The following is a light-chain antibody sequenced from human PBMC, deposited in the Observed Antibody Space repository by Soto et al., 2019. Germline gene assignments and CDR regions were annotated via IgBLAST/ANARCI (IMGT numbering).Light chain of an antibody. CDR1: STNIGAGYD. V-gene: IGLV1-40*01. Sequence: QSVLTQPPSLSGAPGQRVTISCAGSSTNIGAGYDVHWYQQLPGTAPKLLIYGNSNRPSGVPDRFSGSKSGTSASLAITGLQAEYEADYYCQSYDRSLSGSWVFGGGTKLTVL. CDR2: GNS. CDR3: QSYDRSLSGSWV. J-gene: IGLJ3*02.